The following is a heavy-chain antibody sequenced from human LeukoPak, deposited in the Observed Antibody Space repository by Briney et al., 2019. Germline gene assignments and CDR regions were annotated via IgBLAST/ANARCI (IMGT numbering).Heavy chain of an antibody. D-gene: IGHD2-15*01. CDR1: GGSFSGYY. CDR2: INHSGST. V-gene: IGHV4-34*01. CDR3: ARGREDVVVVAAKTLKFYYFDY. Sequence: PSETLSLTCAVYGGSFSGYYWSWIRQPPGKGLEWIGEINHSGSTNYNPSLKSRVTISVDTSKNRFSLKLSSVTAADTAVYYCARGREDVVVVAAKTLKFYYFDYWGQGTLVTVSS. J-gene: IGHJ4*02.